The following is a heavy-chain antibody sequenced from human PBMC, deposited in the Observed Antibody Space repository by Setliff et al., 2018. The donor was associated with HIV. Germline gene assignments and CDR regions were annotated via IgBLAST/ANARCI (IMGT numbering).Heavy chain of an antibody. CDR2: IYYSGSTYYYGGST. V-gene: IGHV4-39*01. CDR3: AGHDTEYSSYPIDY. J-gene: IGHJ4*02. D-gene: IGHD6-6*01. Sequence: PSETLSLTCTVSGGSISSSIYYWGWIRQPPGKGLEWIGFIYYSGSTYYYGGSTYYNPSLKSRVTISVDTSKNQFSLKLSSVTAADTAVYYCAGHDTEYSSYPIDYWGQGNLVTVSS. CDR1: GGSISSSIYY.